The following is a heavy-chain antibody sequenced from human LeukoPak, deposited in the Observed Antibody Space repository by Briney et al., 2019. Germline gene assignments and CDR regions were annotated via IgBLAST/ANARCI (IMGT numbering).Heavy chain of an antibody. CDR2: MHHSGST. CDR3: ARHSGYDILTGYYPWYFDY. Sequence: SETLSLTCAVSGYSISSGYYWGWIRQPPGKGLEWIGSMHHSGSTDYNPSLKRRVTISVDTSKNQFSLKLRSVTAADTAVYYCARHSGYDILTGYYPWYFDYWGPGTLVTVSS. J-gene: IGHJ4*02. V-gene: IGHV4-38-2*01. CDR1: GYSISSGYY. D-gene: IGHD3-9*01.